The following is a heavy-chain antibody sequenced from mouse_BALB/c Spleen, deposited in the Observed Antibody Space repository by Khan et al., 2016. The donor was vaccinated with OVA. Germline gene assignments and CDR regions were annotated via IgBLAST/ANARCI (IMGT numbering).Heavy chain of an antibody. V-gene: IGHV2-2*02. CDR1: GFSLNNYS. J-gene: IGHJ3*01. CDR3: ARRGYDYGRGALFAD. Sequence: QVQLKQSGPGLVQPSQSLSITCTVSGFSLNNYSVHWVRQSPGKGLEWLGVIWSAGSTDYNAAFISRLTISKDNSRSQVFFKMNSLQPNDTAIYYCARRGYDYGRGALFADGGQGTLVTVSA. CDR2: IWSAGST. D-gene: IGHD2-4*01.